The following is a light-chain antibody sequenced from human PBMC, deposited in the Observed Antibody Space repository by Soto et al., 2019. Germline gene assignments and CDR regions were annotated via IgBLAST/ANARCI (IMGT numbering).Light chain of an antibody. CDR1: QSVNSNY. V-gene: IGKV3-20*01. CDR2: SAS. CDR3: QHYGSSPWT. J-gene: IGKJ5*01. Sequence: IVLSVSPCTLTLSTGERATLSCRASQSVNSNYLAWYQQRPGQAPRLLMYSASTRAIGIPDRFSGSGSGTDFTLTISRLEPEDFAVYYCQHYGSSPWTFGQGTRLEIK.